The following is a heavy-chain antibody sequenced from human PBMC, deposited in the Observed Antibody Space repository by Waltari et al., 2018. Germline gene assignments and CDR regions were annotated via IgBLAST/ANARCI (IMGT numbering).Heavy chain of an antibody. Sequence: QVQLQESGPGLVKPSETLSLTCTVSGGSISSYYWSWIRQPPGKGLEWIGYIYYSGSTNYNPSLKSRVTISVDTSKNQFSLKLSSVTAADTAVYYCARIGDSSSWTLFDYWGQGTLVTVSS. CDR1: GGSISSYY. CDR2: IYYSGST. V-gene: IGHV4-59*01. CDR3: ARIGDSSSWTLFDY. D-gene: IGHD6-13*01. J-gene: IGHJ4*02.